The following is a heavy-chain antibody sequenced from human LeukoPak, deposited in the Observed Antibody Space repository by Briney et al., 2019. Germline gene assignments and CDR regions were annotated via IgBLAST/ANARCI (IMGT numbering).Heavy chain of an antibody. CDR3: ARSDYFDRSGSRVAFDI. CDR2: IYYSGST. J-gene: IGHJ3*02. Sequence: SETLSLTCTASGGSINSGDYYWSWIRQHPGKGLGWIGYIYYSGSTFYNPSLKIRVTMSVDTSKNQFSLKLSSVTAADTAVYYCARSDYFDRSGSRVAFDIWGQGTMVTVS. D-gene: IGHD3-22*01. V-gene: IGHV4-31*03. CDR1: GGSINSGDYY.